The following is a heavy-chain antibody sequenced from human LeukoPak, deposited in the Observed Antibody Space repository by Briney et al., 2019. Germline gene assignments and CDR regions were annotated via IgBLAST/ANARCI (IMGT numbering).Heavy chain of an antibody. J-gene: IGHJ4*02. CDR2: ISKGDST. CDR1: GFTVSSNY. CDR3: ARDLNDGDY. V-gene: IGHV3-53*01. D-gene: IGHD1-1*01. Sequence: GGSLRLSCAASGFTVSSNYMTWVRQAPGKGLEWVSAISKGDSTYYAASVKGRFTISRDNSKNTLYLQMNTLTAEDTAMYYCARDLNDGDYWGQGTLVTVSS.